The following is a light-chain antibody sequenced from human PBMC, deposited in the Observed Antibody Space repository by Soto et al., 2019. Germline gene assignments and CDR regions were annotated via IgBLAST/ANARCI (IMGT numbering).Light chain of an antibody. CDR1: QSLSSSY. CDR3: HQQGI. V-gene: IGKV3-20*01. Sequence: EIVLTQSPGTLSMSPGERATLSCRASQSLSSSYVVWYQQKLGQAPRLLIFAASRRAPGIPDRFSGSGSATEYILTISRLEPEDFAVYYCHQQGIFGQGTKLEI. J-gene: IGKJ2*01. CDR2: AAS.